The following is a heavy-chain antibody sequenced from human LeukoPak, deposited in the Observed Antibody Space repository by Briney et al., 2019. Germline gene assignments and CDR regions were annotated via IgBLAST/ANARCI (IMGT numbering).Heavy chain of an antibody. D-gene: IGHD1-26*01. CDR3: ARSGRGGAFDI. Sequence: PGESLRLSCAGSGFTLSSNWMHWVRQGPGKGLVWVSRIYSDGSRTNYADSAKGRFTISGDNAKNTLYLQMNSLRAEDTAVYYCARSGRGGAFDIWGQGTMVTVSS. CDR1: GFTLSSNW. CDR2: IYSDGSRT. V-gene: IGHV3-74*01. J-gene: IGHJ3*02.